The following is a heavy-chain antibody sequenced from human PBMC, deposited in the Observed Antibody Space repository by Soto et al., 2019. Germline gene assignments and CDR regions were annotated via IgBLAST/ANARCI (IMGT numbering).Heavy chain of an antibody. J-gene: IGHJ3*02. D-gene: IGHD2-8*02. CDR2: ILVGGST. CDR3: VKATATGGGAFDI. CDR1: GFICSSYD. V-gene: IGHV3-23*01. Sequence: GGSLRLSCAAYGFICSSYDMSWVRQAPGKGLEWVSTILVGGSTHYEDSVKGRFTISRDGSKNTVYLQMNSLTAGDTAVYYCVKATATGGGAFDICGQGTMVTVSS.